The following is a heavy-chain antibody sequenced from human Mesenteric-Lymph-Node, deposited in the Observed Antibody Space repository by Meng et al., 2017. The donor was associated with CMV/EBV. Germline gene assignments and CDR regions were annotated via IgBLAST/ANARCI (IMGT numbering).Heavy chain of an antibody. D-gene: IGHD2-21*01. J-gene: IGHJ4*02. Sequence: ISSGDYFWSWVRQPPGKGLEWIGYIYYSVGTYYNSSLKSRVTMSLDTSKMQFSLTLSSVTAADTAVYYCARGGLAYCGGDCYRGIDYWGQGTLVTVSS. CDR2: IYYSVGT. V-gene: IGHV4-30-4*08. CDR3: ARGGLAYCGGDCYRGIDY. CDR1: ISSGDYF.